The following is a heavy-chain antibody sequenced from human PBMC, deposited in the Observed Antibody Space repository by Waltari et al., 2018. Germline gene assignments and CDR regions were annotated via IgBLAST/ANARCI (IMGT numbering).Heavy chain of an antibody. V-gene: IGHV4-34*01. D-gene: IGHD3-22*01. CDR3: ARGRYYDSSGYYY. CDR1: GGSFSGYY. CDR2: INHSGRT. J-gene: IGHJ4*02. Sequence: QVQLQQWGAGLLKPSETLSLICAVYGGSFSGYYWSWIRQPPGKGLEWIGEINHSGRTNYNPSLKSRVTISADTSKNQFSLKLSSVTAADTAVYYCARGRYYDSSGYYYWDQGTLVTVSS.